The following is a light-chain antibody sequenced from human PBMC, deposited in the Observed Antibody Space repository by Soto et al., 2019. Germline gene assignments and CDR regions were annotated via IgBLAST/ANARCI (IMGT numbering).Light chain of an antibody. CDR1: RSEVGGYNY. CDR2: DVS. V-gene: IGLV2-14*01. Sequence: QSVLTQPASVSGSPGQSITISCTGTRSEVGGYNYVSCYQQHPGKAPKLMIYDVSNRPSGVSNRFSGSKSGNTASLTISGLQAEDEADYYCTSYTRTSSTTYVFGTGTKVTVL. J-gene: IGLJ1*01. CDR3: TSYTRTSSTTYV.